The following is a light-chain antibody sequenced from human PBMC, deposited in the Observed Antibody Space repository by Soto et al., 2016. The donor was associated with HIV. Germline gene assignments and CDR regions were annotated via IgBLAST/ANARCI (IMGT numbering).Light chain of an antibody. J-gene: IGKJ2*01. CDR1: QSINSY. Sequence: IQMTQSPSSVSASIGDRVTISCRASQSINSYLAWYQQKPGKAPNLLISTASTLQSGVPSRFSGSGSGTDFTLTISCLQSEDFATYYCQQLNSYLPYTFGQGTKVEIK. V-gene: IGKV1-8*01. CDR3: QQLNSYLPYT. CDR2: TAS.